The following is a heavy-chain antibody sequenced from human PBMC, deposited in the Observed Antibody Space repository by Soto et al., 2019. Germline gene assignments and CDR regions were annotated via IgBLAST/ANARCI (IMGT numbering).Heavy chain of an antibody. V-gene: IGHV1-3*01. D-gene: IGHD3-10*01. CDR1: GYTFTSYA. CDR3: ARDGPVYGSGSYYKDWYYYYYMDV. CDR2: INAGNGNT. J-gene: IGHJ6*03. Sequence: GASVKVSCKASGYTFTSYAMHWVRQAPGQRLEWMGWINAGNGNTKYSQKFQGRVTITRDTSASTAYMELSSLRSEDTAVYYCARDGPVYGSGSYYKDWYYYYYMDVWGKGTTVTVSS.